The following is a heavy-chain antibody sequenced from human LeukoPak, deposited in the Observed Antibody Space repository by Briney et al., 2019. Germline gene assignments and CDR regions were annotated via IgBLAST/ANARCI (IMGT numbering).Heavy chain of an antibody. CDR1: GGTFSNYA. Sequence: SVKVSCKASGGTFSNYAISWVRQAPGQGLEWMAGIIPIFGTRNYAQKFQGRVTITADESTSTAYMELSSLRSEDTAVYYRARYPIPEGAFDIWGQGTMVTVSS. CDR3: ARYPIPEGAFDI. D-gene: IGHD2-21*01. CDR2: IIPIFGTR. J-gene: IGHJ3*02. V-gene: IGHV1-69*13.